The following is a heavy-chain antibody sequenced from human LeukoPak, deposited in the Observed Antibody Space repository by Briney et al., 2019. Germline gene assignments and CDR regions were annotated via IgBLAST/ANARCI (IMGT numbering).Heavy chain of an antibody. CDR2: ISDSGGIT. Sequence: GGSLRLSCAASGFTFSTFSKNWVRQASGKGLEWVSTISDSGGITDYADSVKGRFTIPRDNSKNTLYLQMNSLRAEDTAVYYCARATTVVTPSPFDYWGQGTLVTVSS. D-gene: IGHD4-23*01. CDR3: ARATTVVTPSPFDY. J-gene: IGHJ4*02. V-gene: IGHV3-23*01. CDR1: GFTFSTFS.